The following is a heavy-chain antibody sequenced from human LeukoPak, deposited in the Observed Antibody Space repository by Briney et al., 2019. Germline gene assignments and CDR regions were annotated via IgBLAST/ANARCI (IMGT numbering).Heavy chain of an antibody. CDR3: ARQEGDCSGGSCYSGWFDP. Sequence: SETLSPTCTVSGGSISSYFWSWIRQPPGKGLECIGYIYYSGSTNYNPSLKSRVTISVDTSKNQFSLKLSSVTAADTAVYYCARQEGDCSGGSCYSGWFDPWGQGTLVTVSS. CDR2: IYYSGST. J-gene: IGHJ5*02. CDR1: GGSISSYF. D-gene: IGHD2-15*01. V-gene: IGHV4-59*08.